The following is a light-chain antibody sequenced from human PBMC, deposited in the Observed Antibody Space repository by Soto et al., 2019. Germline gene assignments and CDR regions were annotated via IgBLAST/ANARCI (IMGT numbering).Light chain of an antibody. CDR2: GAS. V-gene: IGKV3-20*01. CDR1: QSVSSSY. Sequence: EIVLTQSPGTLSLSPGERATLSCRASQSVSSSYLAWYQQKPGRAPRLLIYGASSRATGSPDRFSGSGSGTDFTLTISRLEPEDFAVYYCLQYGSSLFTFGPGTKVDI. J-gene: IGKJ3*01. CDR3: LQYGSSLFT.